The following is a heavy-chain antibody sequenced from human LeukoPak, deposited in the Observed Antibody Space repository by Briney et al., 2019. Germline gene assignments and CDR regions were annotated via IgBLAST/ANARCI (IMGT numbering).Heavy chain of an antibody. V-gene: IGHV4-34*01. Sequence: SSETLSLTCAVYGGSLSNYYWSWIRQPPGKGLEWIGEINHSERTNYNPSLKSRVTISVDTSKNQFSLSLSPVTAADTAVYYCARYHQPSGPNWLDRWGQGTLVTVSS. CDR1: GGSLSNYY. J-gene: IGHJ5*02. CDR3: ARYHQPSGPNWLDR. D-gene: IGHD2-15*01. CDR2: INHSERT.